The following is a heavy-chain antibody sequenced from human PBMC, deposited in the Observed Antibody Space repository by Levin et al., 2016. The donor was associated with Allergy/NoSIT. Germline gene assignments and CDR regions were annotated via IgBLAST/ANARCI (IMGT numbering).Heavy chain of an antibody. J-gene: IGHJ3*02. CDR2: IHPNGGGT. D-gene: IGHD3-16*01. Sequence: ASVKVSCKASGYIFTSYYLVWVRQAPGQGLEWMGIIHPNGGGTKYAQKFQGRLTMTRDTSTSTVYMELSSLRSEDTAVYFCAREMGNSAYHLALNAFDIWGQGTMLTVSS. CDR3: AREMGNSAYHLALNAFDI. CDR1: GYIFTSYY. V-gene: IGHV1-46*01.